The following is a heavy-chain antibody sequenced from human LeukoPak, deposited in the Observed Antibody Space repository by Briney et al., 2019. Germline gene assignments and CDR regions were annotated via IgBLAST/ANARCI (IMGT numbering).Heavy chain of an antibody. D-gene: IGHD3-22*01. Sequence: SVKVSCKASGGTFSSYAISWVRQAPGQGLEWMGRIIPIFGTANYAQKFQGRVTITTDESTSTAYMELSSLRSEDTAVYYCARDPGGYYYDSSGYYYVDWGQGTLVTVSS. CDR1: GGTFSSYA. CDR3: ARDPGGYYYDSSGYYYVD. V-gene: IGHV1-69*05. CDR2: IIPIFGTA. J-gene: IGHJ4*02.